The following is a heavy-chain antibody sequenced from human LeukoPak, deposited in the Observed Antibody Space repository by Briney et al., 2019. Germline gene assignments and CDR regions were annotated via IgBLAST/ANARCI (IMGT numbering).Heavy chain of an antibody. Sequence: GASVKVSCKASGGTFSSYAISWVRQAPGQGLEWMGGIIPIFGTANYAQKFQGRVTITADESTSTAYVELSSLRSEDTAVYYCARDGDGYNYPYYFDYWGQGTLVTVSS. CDR2: IIPIFGTA. CDR3: ARDGDGYNYPYYFDY. J-gene: IGHJ4*02. CDR1: GGTFSSYA. V-gene: IGHV1-69*13. D-gene: IGHD5-24*01.